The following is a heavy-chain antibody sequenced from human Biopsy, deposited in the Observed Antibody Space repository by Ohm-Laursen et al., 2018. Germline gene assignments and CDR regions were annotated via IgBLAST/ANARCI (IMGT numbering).Heavy chain of an antibody. CDR1: DGSINSYY. CDR3: ARGSSYGYDFDY. CDR2: IYYSGST. J-gene: IGHJ4*02. D-gene: IGHD5-18*01. V-gene: IGHV4-59*01. Sequence: GTLSLTCTVSDGSINSYYWNWIRQPPGKRLEWIGNIYYSGSTNFNPSLKSRVTISVDTSKNQFSLKLSSVTAADTAVYFCARGSSYGYDFDYWGPGTLVTVSS.